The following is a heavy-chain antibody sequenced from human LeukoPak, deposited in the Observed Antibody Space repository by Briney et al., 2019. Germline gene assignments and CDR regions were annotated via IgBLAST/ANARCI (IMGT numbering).Heavy chain of an antibody. CDR2: INDSGRI. CDR1: IGSISSSKW. D-gene: IGHD2/OR15-2a*01. J-gene: IGHJ4*02. V-gene: IGHV4-4*02. Sequence: SETLSLTCSVSIGSISSSKWWSWVRQSPVKGLEWIGEINDSGRIYYNPSLQSRVALSVDTSKNQFSLNVTSVTAADTALYYCARGFRRFDYWDQGALVTVSS. CDR3: ARGFRRFDY.